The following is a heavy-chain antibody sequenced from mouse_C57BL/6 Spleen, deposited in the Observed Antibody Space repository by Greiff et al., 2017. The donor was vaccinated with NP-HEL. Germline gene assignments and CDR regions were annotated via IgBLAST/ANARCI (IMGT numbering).Heavy chain of an antibody. D-gene: IGHD3-3*01. Sequence: QVQLKQSGAELVKPGASVKISCKASGYAFSSYWMNWVKQRPGKGLEWIGQIYPGDGDTNYNGKFKGKATLTADKSSSTAYMQLSSLTSEDSAVSFCARGGLGYYFDYWGQGTTLTVSS. CDR1: GYAFSSYW. J-gene: IGHJ2*01. V-gene: IGHV1-80*01. CDR2: IYPGDGDT. CDR3: ARGGLGYYFDY.